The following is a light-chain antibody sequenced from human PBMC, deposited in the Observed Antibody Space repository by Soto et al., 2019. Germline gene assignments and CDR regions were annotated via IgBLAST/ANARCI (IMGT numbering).Light chain of an antibody. Sequence: SYELTQPPSVSVAPGQTARITCGGNNIGSKSVQWYQQKAGQAPLVVVYDDSDRPSGIPERFSGSNSGNTATLTISRVEAGDEADYYCQVWDRNSDYNYVFGTGTKLTVL. V-gene: IGLV3-21*02. J-gene: IGLJ1*01. CDR1: NIGSKS. CDR3: QVWDRNSDYNYV. CDR2: DDS.